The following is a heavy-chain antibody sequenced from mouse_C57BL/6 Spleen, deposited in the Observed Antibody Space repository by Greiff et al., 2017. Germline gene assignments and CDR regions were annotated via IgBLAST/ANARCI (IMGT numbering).Heavy chain of an antibody. J-gene: IGHJ2*01. D-gene: IGHD1-1*01. CDR1: GFTFSSYG. Sequence: EVKVVESGGDLVKPGGSLKLSCAASGFTFSSYGMSWVRQTPDKRLEWVATISSGGSYTYYPDSVKGRFTISRDNAKNTLYLQMSSLKSEDTAMYYCARQGGADYYGSSYFDYWGQGTTLTVSS. CDR2: ISSGGSYT. V-gene: IGHV5-6*01. CDR3: ARQGGADYYGSSYFDY.